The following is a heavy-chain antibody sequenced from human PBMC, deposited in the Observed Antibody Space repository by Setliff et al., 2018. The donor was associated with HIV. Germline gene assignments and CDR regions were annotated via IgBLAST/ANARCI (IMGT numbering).Heavy chain of an antibody. CDR1: GESFTDYY. CDR2: IHHTGHI. V-gene: IGHV4-34*01. Sequence: SETLSLTCAFYGESFTDYYWTWIRQPPGKGLEWIGEIHHTGHINYNPSFKRRVTMSLEMSTNQFSLKMASMTAADSAVYYCARFDVTPMTTRDYWGQGTQVTVSS. D-gene: IGHD4-17*01. J-gene: IGHJ4*02. CDR3: ARFDVTPMTTRDY.